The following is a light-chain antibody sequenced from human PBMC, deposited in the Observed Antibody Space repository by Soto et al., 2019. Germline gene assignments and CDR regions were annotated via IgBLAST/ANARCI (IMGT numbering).Light chain of an antibody. Sequence: EIVLTQSPGTLSLSPGERATLSCRASQSVSSSYLAWYQQKPGQAPRLLIYGASSRATGIPDRFSGSGSGTEFTLTISSLQSEDFAVYYCQQYNNWPPRATFGQGTRLEIK. CDR3: QQYNNWPPRAT. J-gene: IGKJ5*01. CDR2: GAS. CDR1: QSVSSSY. V-gene: IGKV3-20*01.